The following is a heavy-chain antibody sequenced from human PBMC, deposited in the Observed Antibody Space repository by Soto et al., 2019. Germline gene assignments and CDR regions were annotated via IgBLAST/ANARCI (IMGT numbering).Heavy chain of an antibody. D-gene: IGHD1-26*01. J-gene: IGHJ4*02. Sequence: VQLVESGGGLVQPGRSLRLSCAASGFTFDDYAMHWVRQAPGKGLEWVSGISWNSGSIGYADSVKGRFTISRDNAKNSLYLQMNSLRAEDTALYYCAKEVVGAAIDYWGQGTLVTVSS. V-gene: IGHV3-9*01. CDR3: AKEVVGAAIDY. CDR2: ISWNSGSI. CDR1: GFTFDDYA.